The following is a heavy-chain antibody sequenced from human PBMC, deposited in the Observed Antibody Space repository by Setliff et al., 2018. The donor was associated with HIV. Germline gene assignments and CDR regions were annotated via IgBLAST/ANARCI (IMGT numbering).Heavy chain of an antibody. D-gene: IGHD1-26*01. J-gene: IGHJ3*01. V-gene: IGHV3-30-3*01. Sequence: PGGSLRLSCAASTFPFSNYDIQWVRQAPGKGLEWVALVSFEGGNKYYADSVKGRFTISRDISKNTVYLQMNSLRPEDTAVYFCVRGDVAFLGVLSPLAVWGQGTMVTV. CDR1: TFPFSNYD. CDR3: VRGDVAFLGVLSPLAV. CDR2: VSFEGGNK.